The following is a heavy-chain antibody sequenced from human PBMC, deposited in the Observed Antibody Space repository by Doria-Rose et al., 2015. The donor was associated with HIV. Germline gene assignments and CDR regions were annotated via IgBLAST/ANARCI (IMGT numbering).Heavy chain of an antibody. CDR2: SHHEGST. CDR3: ARVFALFGVVIRPMAFDP. V-gene: IGHV4-4*02. D-gene: IGHD3-3*01. Sequence: QVQLQESGTALVQPSRTLSLIYADSGDSITAYIRETFVRPDPGNALEQVDVSHHEGSTSYNPSLMSRVYMSDDEYKSQFSLKVNSVTAADTAVYYCARVFALFGVVIRPMAFDPWGQGTLVTVSS. J-gene: IGHJ5*02. CDR1: GDSITAYIR.